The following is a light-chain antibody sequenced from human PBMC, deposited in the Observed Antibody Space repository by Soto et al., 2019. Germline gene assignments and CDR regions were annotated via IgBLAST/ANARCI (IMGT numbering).Light chain of an antibody. J-gene: IGKJ1*01. CDR3: QHYNSYSEA. CDR2: KAS. V-gene: IGKV1-5*03. CDR1: QSISSW. Sequence: IPMTQSPSTLSASVGDRVTITCRASQSISSWLAWYQQKPGKAPKLLIYKASTLKSGVPSRFSGSGSGTEFTLTISSLQPDDFATYYCQHYNSYSEAFGQGTKVDIK.